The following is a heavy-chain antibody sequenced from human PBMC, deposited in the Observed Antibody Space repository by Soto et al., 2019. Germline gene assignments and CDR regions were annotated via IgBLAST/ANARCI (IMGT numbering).Heavy chain of an antibody. D-gene: IGHD3-16*01. CDR1: GFTFSSYA. CDR2: ISYDGSNK. V-gene: IGHV3-30-3*01. Sequence: QVQLVESGGGVVQPGRSLRLSCAASGFTFSSYAMHWVRQAPGKGLEWVAVISYDGSNKYYADSVKCRFTISRDNSKNTLYLQMNSLRAEDTAVYYCARDGGYYYYYGMDVWGQGTTVTVSS. J-gene: IGHJ6*02. CDR3: ARDGGYYYYYGMDV.